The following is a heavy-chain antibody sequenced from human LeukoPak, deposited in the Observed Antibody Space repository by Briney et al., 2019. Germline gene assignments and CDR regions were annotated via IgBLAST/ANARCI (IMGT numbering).Heavy chain of an antibody. Sequence: SETLSLTCTVSGGSISSSIYYWGWIRQPPGKGLEWIGSIYHSGSTYYNPSLKSRVTISVDTSKNQFSLKLSSVTAADTAVYYCARHSSGYKRHYDYWGQGTLVTVSS. D-gene: IGHD3-22*01. J-gene: IGHJ4*02. CDR1: GGSISSSIYY. CDR2: IYHSGST. CDR3: ARHSSGYKRHYDY. V-gene: IGHV4-39*01.